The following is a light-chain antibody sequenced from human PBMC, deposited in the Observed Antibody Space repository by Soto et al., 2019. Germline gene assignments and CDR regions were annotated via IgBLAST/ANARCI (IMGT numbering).Light chain of an antibody. Sequence: QSALTQPASVSGSPGQSITISCTGTSSDVGSYNLVSWYQQHPGKAPKLMIYEGSKRPSGVSNRFSGSSSGAERYLTISSLQSGDEADYYCQTWGTGIQVFGGGTKLTVL. V-gene: IGLV2-14*02. CDR1: SSDVGSYNL. CDR2: EGS. CDR3: QTWGTGIQV. J-gene: IGLJ3*02.